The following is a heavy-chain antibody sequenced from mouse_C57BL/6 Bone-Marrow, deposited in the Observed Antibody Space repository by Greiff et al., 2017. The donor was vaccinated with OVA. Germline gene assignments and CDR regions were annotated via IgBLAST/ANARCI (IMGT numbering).Heavy chain of an antibody. D-gene: IGHD4-1*01. J-gene: IGHJ1*03. CDR1: GYTFTSYW. V-gene: IGHV1-64*01. CDR2: IHPNSGST. CDR3: ARVLGLWYFDV. Sequence: QVQLQQSGAELVKPGASVKLSCKASGYTFTSYWMHWVKQRPGQGLEWIGMIHPNSGSTNYNEKFKSKATLTVDKSSSTAYMQLSSLTSEDSAVYYCARVLGLWYFDVWGTGTTDTVSS.